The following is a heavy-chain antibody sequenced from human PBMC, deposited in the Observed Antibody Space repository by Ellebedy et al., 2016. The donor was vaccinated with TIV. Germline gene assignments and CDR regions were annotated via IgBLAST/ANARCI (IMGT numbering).Heavy chain of an antibody. D-gene: IGHD2-8*01. CDR3: ARGGRYCTNGVFYGRSFDY. Sequence: LRLSCAISGDSVSRNSATWNWIRQSPSRGLEWLGRTYYRSKWYNDYAVSVKSRITINSDTSKNQFSQQLNSVTPEDTAVYYCARGGRYCTNGVFYGRSFDYWGQGTLVTVSS. CDR1: GDSVSRNSAT. CDR2: TYYRSKWYN. V-gene: IGHV6-1*01. J-gene: IGHJ4*02.